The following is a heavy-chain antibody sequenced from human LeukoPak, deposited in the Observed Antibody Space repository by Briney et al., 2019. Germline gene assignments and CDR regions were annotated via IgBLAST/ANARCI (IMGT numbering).Heavy chain of an antibody. D-gene: IGHD6-19*01. CDR2: ISSDGRIT. J-gene: IGHJ4*02. CDR3: ARVSGWYWFDN. V-gene: IGHV3-64*01. Sequence: GGSLRLSXAASGFTFRSYAMHWVRQAPGKGLEYVSAISSDGRITYYANSVKGRFTISRDNTKNTLYLQMGSLRAEDMAVYYCARVSGWYWFDNWGQGTLVTVSS. CDR1: GFTFRSYA.